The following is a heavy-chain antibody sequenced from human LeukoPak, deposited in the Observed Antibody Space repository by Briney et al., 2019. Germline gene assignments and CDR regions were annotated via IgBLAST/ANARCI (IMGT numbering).Heavy chain of an antibody. CDR1: GYTFTGYH. CDR2: INPNSGGT. V-gene: IGHV1-2*02. D-gene: IGHD3-10*01. CDR3: ASGREYSGSGSHDDAFDV. J-gene: IGHJ3*01. Sequence: ASVKASCKASGYTFTGYHMHWVRQAPEHGLEWMGWINPNSGGTNYAQKFQGRVTMTRDTSISTAYMELSRLGSDDTAVYYCASGREYSGSGSHDDAFDVWGQGTMVTVSS.